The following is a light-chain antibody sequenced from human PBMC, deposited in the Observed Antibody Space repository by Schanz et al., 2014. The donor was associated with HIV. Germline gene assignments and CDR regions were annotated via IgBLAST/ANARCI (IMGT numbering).Light chain of an antibody. CDR2: RAS. CDR1: QTVSSRY. V-gene: IGKV3-20*01. J-gene: IGKJ4*02. CDR3: HHYGDSRGT. Sequence: EIVLTQSPGTLSLSPGERATLSCRASQTVSSRYLAWYQQRPGQSPRLLIYRASDRASGVPERFSGGGSGTDFTLTISRLEPEDFAVYYCHHYGDSRGTFGGGTEVDI.